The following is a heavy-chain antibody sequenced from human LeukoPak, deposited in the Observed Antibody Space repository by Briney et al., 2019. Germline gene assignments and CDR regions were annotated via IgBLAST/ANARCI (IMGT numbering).Heavy chain of an antibody. CDR1: GGSISSYY. J-gene: IGHJ5*02. V-gene: IGHV4-4*07. Sequence: SETLSLTCTVSGGSISSYYWSWIRQPAGKGLEWIGRIYTSGSTNYNPSLKSRVTMSVDTSKNQFSLKLSSVTAADTAVYYCARELKAPIAAADTRWFDPWGQGTLVTVSS. D-gene: IGHD6-13*01. CDR3: ARELKAPIAAADTRWFDP. CDR2: IYTSGST.